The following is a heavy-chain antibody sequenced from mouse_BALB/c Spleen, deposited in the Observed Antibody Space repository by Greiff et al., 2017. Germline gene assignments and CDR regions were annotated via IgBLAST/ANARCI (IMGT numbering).Heavy chain of an antibody. D-gene: IGHD2-3*01. J-gene: IGHJ4*01. CDR3: ARGNDGWMDY. CDR2: ISSGGST. V-gene: IGHV5-6-5*01. Sequence: EVMLVESGGGLVKPGGSLKLSCAASGFTFSSYAMSWVRQTPEKRLEWVASISSGGSTYYPDSVKGRFTISRDNARNILYLQMSSLRSEDTAMYYCARGNDGWMDYWGQGTSVTVSS. CDR1: GFTFSSYA.